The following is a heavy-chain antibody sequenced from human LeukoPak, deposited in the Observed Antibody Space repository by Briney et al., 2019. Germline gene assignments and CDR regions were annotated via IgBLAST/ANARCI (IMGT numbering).Heavy chain of an antibody. CDR3: AREMRAARNDAFDI. CDR2: IYYSGST. V-gene: IGHV4-59*01. J-gene: IGHJ3*02. Sequence: TSSETLSLTCTVSGGSISSYYWSWIRQPPGKGLEWIGYIYYSGSTNYNPSLKSRVTISVDTSKNQFSLKLSSVTAADTAVYYCAREMRAARNDAFDIWGQGTMVTVSS. D-gene: IGHD6-13*01. CDR1: GGSISSYY.